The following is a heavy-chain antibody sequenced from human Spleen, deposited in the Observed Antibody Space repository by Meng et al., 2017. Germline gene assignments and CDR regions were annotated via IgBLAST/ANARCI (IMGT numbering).Heavy chain of an antibody. CDR2: INTNTGNP. J-gene: IGHJ4*02. Sequence: QVQLVQSGAEVKKPGASVKVSCKASGYTFTTFGISWVRQAPGQGLEWMGWINTNTGNPTYVQGFTGRIVFSLDTSVSTAYLQISSLKTEDTAVYYCARGTYGEPFDYWGQGTLVTVSS. V-gene: IGHV7-4-1*02. CDR1: GYTFTTFG. D-gene: IGHD1-26*01. CDR3: ARGTYGEPFDY.